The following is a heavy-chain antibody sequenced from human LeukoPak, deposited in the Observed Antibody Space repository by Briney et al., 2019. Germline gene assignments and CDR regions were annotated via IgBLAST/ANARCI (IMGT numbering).Heavy chain of an antibody. Sequence: GGSLRLSCAASGFTFRSYVMSWVRQAPGKGLEWVSTISGSSVTTYYADSVKGRFTISRDNSKNTLYLQMNSLRAEDTAVYYCARDSRDGYNFPVSFQYFQHWGQGTLVTVSS. CDR3: ARDSRDGYNFPVSFQYFQH. CDR2: ISGSSVTT. J-gene: IGHJ1*01. V-gene: IGHV3-23*01. CDR1: GFTFRSYV. D-gene: IGHD5-24*01.